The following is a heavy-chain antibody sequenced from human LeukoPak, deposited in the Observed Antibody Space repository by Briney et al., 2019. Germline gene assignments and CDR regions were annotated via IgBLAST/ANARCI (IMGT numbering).Heavy chain of an antibody. V-gene: IGHV3-66*02. CDR2: ISSGGGTT. CDR3: AREDYGEPNWFDP. CDR1: GFTVSSNY. Sequence: GGSLRLSCAASGFTVSSNYMSWVRQAPGKGLEWVSVISSGGGTTYYADSVRGRFTISRDNSKNTLYLQMNSLRAEDTAVYYCAREDYGEPNWFDPWGQGTLVTVSS. J-gene: IGHJ5*02. D-gene: IGHD4-17*01.